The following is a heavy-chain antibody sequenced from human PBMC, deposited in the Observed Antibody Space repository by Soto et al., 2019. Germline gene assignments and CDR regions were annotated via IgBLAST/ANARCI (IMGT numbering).Heavy chain of an antibody. CDR1: GFSLSTSGVG. V-gene: IGHV2-5*02. CDR3: AHSREDTIFGVVPPGY. D-gene: IGHD3-3*01. J-gene: IGHJ4*02. Sequence: QITLKESGPTLVKPTQTLTLTCTFSGFSLSTSGVGVGWIRQPPGKALEWLALIYWDDDKRSSPSLKSRLTIPKDTSKNQVVLTMTNMDPVDTATYYCAHSREDTIFGVVPPGYWGQGTLVTVSS. CDR2: IYWDDDK.